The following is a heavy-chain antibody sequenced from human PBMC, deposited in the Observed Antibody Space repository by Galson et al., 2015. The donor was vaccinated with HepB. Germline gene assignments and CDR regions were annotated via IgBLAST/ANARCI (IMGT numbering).Heavy chain of an antibody. CDR1: GFTFSSYS. J-gene: IGHJ4*02. Sequence: SLRLSCAASGFTFSSYSMNWVRQAPGKGLEWVSSISSSSSYIYYADSVKGRFTISRDNAKNSLYLQMNSLRAEDTAVYYCAGYYDILTGYSTYYFDYWGQGTLVTVSS. D-gene: IGHD3-9*01. CDR3: AGYYDILTGYSTYYFDY. V-gene: IGHV3-21*01. CDR2: ISSSSSYI.